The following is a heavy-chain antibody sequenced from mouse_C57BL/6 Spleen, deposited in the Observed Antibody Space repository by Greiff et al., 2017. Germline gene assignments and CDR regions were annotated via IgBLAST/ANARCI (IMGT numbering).Heavy chain of an antibody. CDR1: GYAFSSSW. CDR2: IYPGDGDT. D-gene: IGHD1-1*01. V-gene: IGHV1-82*01. J-gene: IGHJ2*01. CDR3: AREDTVVATKGLDY. Sequence: VQLKQSGPELVKPGASVKISCKASGYAFSSSWMNWVKQRPGKGLEWIGRIYPGDGDTNSNGKFKGKATLTADKSSRTASMQLSILTSEASAVYFSAREDTVVATKGLDYWGQGTTLTVSS.